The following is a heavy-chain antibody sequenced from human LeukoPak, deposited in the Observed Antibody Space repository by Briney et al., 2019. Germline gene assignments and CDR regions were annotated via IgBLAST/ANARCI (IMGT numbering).Heavy chain of an antibody. D-gene: IGHD3-3*01. J-gene: IGHJ3*02. CDR2: MNPNSGNT. CDR3: ARGSPDFWSELRGLTRYGAFDI. Sequence: ASVKVSCKASGYTFTSYDINWVRQATGQGLEWMGCMNPNSGNTGYAQKFQGRVTITRNTSISTAYMELSSLRSEDTAVYYCARGSPDFWSELRGLTRYGAFDIWGQGTMVTVSS. V-gene: IGHV1-8*03. CDR1: GYTFTSYD.